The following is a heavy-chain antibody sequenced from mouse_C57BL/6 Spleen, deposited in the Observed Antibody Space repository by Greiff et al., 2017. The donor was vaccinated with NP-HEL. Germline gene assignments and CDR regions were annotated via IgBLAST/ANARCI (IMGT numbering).Heavy chain of an antibody. V-gene: IGHV1-61*01. CDR3: ARRNYYGTYWYFDV. CDR1: GYTFTSYW. CDR2: IYPSDSET. Sequence: VQLQQPGAELVRPGSSVKLSCKASGYTFTSYWMDWVKQRPGQGLEWIGNIYPSDSETHYNQKFKDKATLTVDKSSSTAYMQLSSLTSEDSAVYYCARRNYYGTYWYFDVWGTGTTVTVSS. D-gene: IGHD1-1*01. J-gene: IGHJ1*03.